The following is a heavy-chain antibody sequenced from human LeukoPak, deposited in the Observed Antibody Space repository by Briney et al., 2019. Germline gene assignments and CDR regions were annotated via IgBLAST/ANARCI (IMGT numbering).Heavy chain of an antibody. CDR3: ARDPDGSGPDFDC. CDR1: GFTFSTYA. D-gene: IGHD3-10*01. J-gene: IGHJ4*02. V-gene: IGHV3-23*01. CDR2: LSGSGTYT. Sequence: GGSMRLSCAASGFTFSTYAMNWVRQAPGKGLEWVSGLSGSGTYTYYADSVKGRFTISRDNSKNTLYLQMNSLRAEDTAIYYCARDPDGSGPDFDCWGQGTLVIVSS.